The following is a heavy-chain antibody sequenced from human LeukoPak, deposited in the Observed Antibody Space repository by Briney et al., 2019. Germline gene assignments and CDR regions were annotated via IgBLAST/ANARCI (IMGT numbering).Heavy chain of an antibody. J-gene: IGHJ4*02. Sequence: GGSLRLSCAASGFTFSSYGMSWVRQAPGKGLEWVSAISGSGGSTYYADSVKGRFTISRDNSKNTLYLQMNSLRAEDTALYYCARDWMSHDSSGYFLEPLDYWGQGTLVTVSS. V-gene: IGHV3-23*01. D-gene: IGHD3-22*01. CDR2: ISGSGGST. CDR3: ARDWMSHDSSGYFLEPLDY. CDR1: GFTFSSYG.